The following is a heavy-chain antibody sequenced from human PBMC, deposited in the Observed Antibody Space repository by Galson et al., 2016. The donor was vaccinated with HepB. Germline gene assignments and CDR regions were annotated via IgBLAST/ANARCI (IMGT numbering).Heavy chain of an antibody. Sequence: SLRLACAASGFTFSSYAMHWVRQAPGKGLEWVAVISFDGSNNFDADSVKGRFTISRDNSKNTLYLQMNSLRAEDTDVYYWARDDDYVWGTYRYTRTVPQYYFDYWGQGTLVTVSS. CDR3: ARDDDYVWGTYRYTRTVPQYYFDY. CDR1: GFTFSSYA. J-gene: IGHJ4*02. CDR2: ISFDGSNN. V-gene: IGHV3-30-3*01. D-gene: IGHD3-16*02.